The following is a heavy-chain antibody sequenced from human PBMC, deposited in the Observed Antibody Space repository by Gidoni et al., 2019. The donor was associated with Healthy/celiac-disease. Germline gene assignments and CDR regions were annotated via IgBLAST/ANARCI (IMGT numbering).Heavy chain of an antibody. D-gene: IGHD6-13*01. CDR1: GFTFSNAW. CDR3: TTGGSIAAAGTDY. V-gene: IGHV3-15*01. J-gene: IGHJ4*02. CDR2: SKSKTDGGTT. Sequence: EVQLVESGGGLVKPGGSLRLSCAASGFTFSNAWMSWVRQAPGKGLEWVGRSKSKTDGGTTDYAAPVKGRFTISRDDSKNTLYLQMNSLKTEDTAVYYCTTGGSIAAAGTDYWGQGTLVTVSS.